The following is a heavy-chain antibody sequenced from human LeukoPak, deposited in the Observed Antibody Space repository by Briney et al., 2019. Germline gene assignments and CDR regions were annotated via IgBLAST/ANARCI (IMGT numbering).Heavy chain of an antibody. CDR3: VKDNPVLHY. V-gene: IGHV3-30*02. CDR1: GLTYNTCG. Sequence: PGGSLRLXCTTSGLTYNTCGMHWVRQAPGRGLEWLTLIRPDGTKKFYSDSVKGRFTVSRDNSKNMLYLEMNSLRSEDTAVYYCVKDNPVLHYWGQGILVTVSS. J-gene: IGHJ4*02. CDR2: IRPDGTKK.